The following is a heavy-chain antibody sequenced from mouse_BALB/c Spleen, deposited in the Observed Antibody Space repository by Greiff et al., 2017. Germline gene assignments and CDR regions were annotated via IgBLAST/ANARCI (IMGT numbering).Heavy chain of an antibody. CDR2: ISSGSSTI. Sequence: VKVVESGGGLVQPGGSRKLSCAASGFTFSSFGMHWVRQAPEKGLEWVAYISSGSSTIYYADTVKGRFTISRDNPKNTLFLQMTSLRSEDTAMYYCARWWDAMDYWGQGTSVTVSS. J-gene: IGHJ4*01. CDR3: ARWWDAMDY. D-gene: IGHD1-1*02. CDR1: GFTFSSFG. V-gene: IGHV5-17*02.